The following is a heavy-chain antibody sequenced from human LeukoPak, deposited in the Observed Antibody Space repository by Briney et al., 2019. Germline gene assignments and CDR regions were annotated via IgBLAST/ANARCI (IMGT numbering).Heavy chain of an antibody. Sequence: GGSLRLSCTASGLRFSDFWMHWVRQAPGKGLVWVSRIRGDGYDTNYADSVKGRFTISRDNAQSTLYLQMNSLRAEDTAVYYCASDRVLGSGSLDNWGQGTLVTVSS. CDR1: GLRFSDFW. CDR3: ASDRVLGSGSLDN. CDR2: IRGDGYDT. J-gene: IGHJ4*02. D-gene: IGHD3-10*01. V-gene: IGHV3-74*01.